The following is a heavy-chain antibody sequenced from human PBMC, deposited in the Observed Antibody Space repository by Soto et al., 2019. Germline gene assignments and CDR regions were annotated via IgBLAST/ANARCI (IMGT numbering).Heavy chain of an antibody. V-gene: IGHV2-5*02. CDR3: AYTPEGASRIRGTGRYFQH. Sequence: QITLKESGPTLVKPTQTLTLTCTFSGFSLSTSGLGVAWIRQPPGKALELLTLIYWDDDKRYSPSLKSRLTIPKETSKNQVILTVTKVEPVDTGTYYCAYTPEGASRIRGTGRYFQHWGQGTLVIVSS. D-gene: IGHD3-10*01. CDR2: IYWDDDK. CDR1: GFSLSTSGLG. J-gene: IGHJ1*01.